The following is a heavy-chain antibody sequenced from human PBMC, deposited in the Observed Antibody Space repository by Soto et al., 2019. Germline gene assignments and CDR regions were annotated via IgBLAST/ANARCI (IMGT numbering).Heavy chain of an antibody. J-gene: IGHJ4*02. Sequence: PGGSLRLSCAASGFTFSSYAMHWVRQAPGKGLEWVAVISYDGSNKYYADSVKGRFTISRDNSKNTLYLQMNSLRAEDTAVYYCARDNGLYGDYVSYCFDYWGQGTLVTVSS. D-gene: IGHD4-17*01. V-gene: IGHV3-30-3*01. CDR1: GFTFSSYA. CDR3: ARDNGLYGDYVSYCFDY. CDR2: ISYDGSNK.